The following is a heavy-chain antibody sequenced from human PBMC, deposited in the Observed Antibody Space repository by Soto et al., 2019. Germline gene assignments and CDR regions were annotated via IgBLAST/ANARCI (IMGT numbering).Heavy chain of an antibody. CDR2: IYYSGST. D-gene: IGHD4-17*01. CDR3: ARGRATVTRVDAFDI. V-gene: IGHV4-31*03. J-gene: IGHJ3*02. CDR1: GGSISSGGYY. Sequence: SETLSLTCTVSGGSISSGGYYWSWIRQHPGKGLEWIGYIYYSGSTYYNPSLKSRVTISVDTSKNQFSLKLSSVTAADTAVYYCARGRATVTRVDAFDIWGQGTMVTVS.